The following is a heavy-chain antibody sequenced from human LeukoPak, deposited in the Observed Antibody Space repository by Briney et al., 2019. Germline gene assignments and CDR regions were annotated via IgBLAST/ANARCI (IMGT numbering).Heavy chain of an antibody. D-gene: IGHD4-17*01. J-gene: IGHJ5*02. Sequence: TSETLSLTCAVYGGSFSGYYWSWIRRPPGKGLEWIGEINHSGSTNYNPSLKSRVTISVDKSKNQFSLKLSSVTAADTAVYYCARGQDGDYGRFDPWGQGTLVTVSS. CDR2: INHSGST. CDR3: ARGQDGDYGRFDP. V-gene: IGHV4-34*01. CDR1: GGSFSGYY.